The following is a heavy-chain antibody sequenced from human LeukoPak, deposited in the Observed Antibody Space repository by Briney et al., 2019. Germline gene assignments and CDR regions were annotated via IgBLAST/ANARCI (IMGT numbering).Heavy chain of an antibody. V-gene: IGHV4-39*07. CDR2: IYYSGST. Sequence: SETLSLTCIVSGGSISSSSYYWGWIRQPPGKGLEWIGSIYYSGSTNYNPSLKSRVTISVDTSKNQFSLKLSSVTAADTAVYYCARGRLWFGERPFDYWGQGTLVTVSS. J-gene: IGHJ4*02. D-gene: IGHD3-10*01. CDR1: GGSISSSSYY. CDR3: ARGRLWFGERPFDY.